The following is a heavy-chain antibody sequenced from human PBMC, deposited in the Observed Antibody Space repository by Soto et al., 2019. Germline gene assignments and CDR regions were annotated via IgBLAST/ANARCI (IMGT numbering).Heavy chain of an antibody. CDR1: GGSFSGYY. D-gene: IGHD6-19*01. J-gene: IGHJ4*02. V-gene: IGHV4-34*01. CDR3: GPRGAVADPRGY. CDR2: INHSGST. Sequence: SETLSLTCAVYGGSFSGYYWSWIRQPPGKGLEWIGEINHSGSTNYNPSLKSRVAISVDTSKNQFSLNLTSVTAADTAVYYCGPRGAVADPRGYWGQRTLVTVSS.